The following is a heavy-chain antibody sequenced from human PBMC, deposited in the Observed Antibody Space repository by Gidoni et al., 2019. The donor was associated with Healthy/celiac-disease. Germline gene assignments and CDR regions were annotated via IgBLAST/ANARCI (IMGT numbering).Heavy chain of an antibody. D-gene: IGHD6-19*01. CDR3: ARLEAVAGTLLDY. J-gene: IGHJ4*02. V-gene: IGHV4-59*01. CDR1: GGSFSSYY. Sequence: QVQLQESGPGLVKPSETLSLTCPVSGGSFSSYYWSWIRQPPGKGLEWIGYIYSSGRTNYNPSLKSRVTISVDTSKNQFSLKLSSVTAADTAVYYCARLEAVAGTLLDYWGQGTLVTVSS. CDR2: IYSSGRT.